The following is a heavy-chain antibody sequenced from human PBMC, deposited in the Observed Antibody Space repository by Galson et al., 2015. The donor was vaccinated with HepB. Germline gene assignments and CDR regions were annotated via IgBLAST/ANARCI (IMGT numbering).Heavy chain of an antibody. J-gene: IGHJ5*01. CDR1: GDSVSGSNVA. V-gene: IGHV6-1*01. CDR2: TYYQSKWYS. CDR3: AREINNSFDF. Sequence: CAISGDSVSGSNVAWPWIRQSPSTGLEWLGRTYYQSKWYSNYAFSVQSRITINPDTSKNQFSLLLNSVTPDDTAVDYCAREINNSFDFWGQGTRLTVSS.